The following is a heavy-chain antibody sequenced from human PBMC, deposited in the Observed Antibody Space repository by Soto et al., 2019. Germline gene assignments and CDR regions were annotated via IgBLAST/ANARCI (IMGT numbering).Heavy chain of an antibody. V-gene: IGHV3-43D*04. D-gene: IGHD3-22*01. Sequence: PGGSLRLSCAAAGFDFEDHAMHWVRQVPGKGLEWVSLTNSDGTDSYYADSVKGRFTISRDNAKTTLYLQMDRLRPEDTALYFCAKSLYYYDSSPLDHWGQGTLVTVSS. CDR2: TNSDGTDS. CDR3: AKSLYYYDSSPLDH. J-gene: IGHJ4*02. CDR1: GFDFEDHA.